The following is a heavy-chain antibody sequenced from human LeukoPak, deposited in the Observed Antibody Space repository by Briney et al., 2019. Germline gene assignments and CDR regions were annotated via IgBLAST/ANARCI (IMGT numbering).Heavy chain of an antibody. CDR2: IYHSGST. Sequence: SETLSLTCTVSGGSISSYYWSWIRQPPGKELEWIGYIYHSGSTNYNPSLKSRVTISVDTSKNQFSLKLSSVTAADTAVYYCARQLGGYCSGGSCYFGYFDLWGRGTLVTVSS. CDR1: GGSISSYY. J-gene: IGHJ2*01. D-gene: IGHD2-15*01. V-gene: IGHV4-59*08. CDR3: ARQLGGYCSGGSCYFGYFDL.